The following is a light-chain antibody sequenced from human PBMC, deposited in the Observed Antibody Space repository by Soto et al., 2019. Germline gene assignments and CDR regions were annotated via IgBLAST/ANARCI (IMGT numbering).Light chain of an antibody. CDR2: DTS. V-gene: IGKV3-15*01. J-gene: IGKJ4*01. CDR3: QQYGDWPLT. CDR1: QSVGTK. Sequence: EIVMTQSPATLSVSPGERTTLSCRASQSVGTKLAWYQQKPGQVPRLLIYDTSTRAADIPARFSGSGSGTEFTLTISSLQSEDFAIYYCQQYGDWPLTFGGGSTVEIK.